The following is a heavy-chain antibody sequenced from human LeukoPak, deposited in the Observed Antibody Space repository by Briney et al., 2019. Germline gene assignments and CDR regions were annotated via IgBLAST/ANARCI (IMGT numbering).Heavy chain of an antibody. CDR2: IISNGGST. D-gene: IGHD3-16*01. J-gene: IGHJ6*03. V-gene: IGHV3-64*01. CDR1: GITFRNYA. CDR3: ARHGANYYYYYMDV. Sequence: PGGSLRLSCAASGITFRNYAMHGVPEAPGKGRQHGSAIISNGGSTYYANSVKGRFTISRDNSKNTLYLQMNSLRAEDTAVYYCARHGANYYYYYMDVWGKGTTVTVSS.